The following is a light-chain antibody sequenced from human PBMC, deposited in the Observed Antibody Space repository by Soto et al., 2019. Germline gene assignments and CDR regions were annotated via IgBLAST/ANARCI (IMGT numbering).Light chain of an antibody. Sequence: QTVLTQPPSASATPGQRVTISCSGSFSNIGSNLVCWYQQLPGTAPKLLIYSNSQRPSGVPDRFSGSKSGTSASLAISGLRSEDEATYYCQSYDSSLSALYVFGTGTKLTVL. CDR3: QSYDSSLSALYV. V-gene: IGLV1-47*02. CDR2: SNS. J-gene: IGLJ1*01. CDR1: FSNIGSNL.